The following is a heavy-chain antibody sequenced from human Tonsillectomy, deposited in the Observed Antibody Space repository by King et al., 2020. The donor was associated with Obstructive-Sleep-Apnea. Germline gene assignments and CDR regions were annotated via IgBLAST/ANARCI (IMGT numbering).Heavy chain of an antibody. CDR1: GGSISSCGYS. CDR3: ARESRDDSSDLHFDY. CDR2: FYDSGST. Sequence: QVQLQESGPGLVKPSQTLSLTCAVSGGSISSCGYSWSWIRQPPGKGLEWIGYFYDSGSTSYNPSLKSGITISVDTPKNQFSLNLSSGTAADTAVYYCARESRDDSSDLHFDYWGQGTLVTVSS. J-gene: IGHJ4*02. V-gene: IGHV4-30-4*07. D-gene: IGHD3-22*01.